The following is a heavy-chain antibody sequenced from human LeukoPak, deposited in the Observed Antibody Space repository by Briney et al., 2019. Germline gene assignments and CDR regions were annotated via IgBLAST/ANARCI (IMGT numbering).Heavy chain of an antibody. CDR1: GYSISSGYY. D-gene: IGHD3-22*01. J-gene: IGHJ4*02. Sequence: PSETLSLTCAVSGYSISSGYYWGWIRQPPGKGLEWIGSIYHSGSTYYNPSLKSRVTISVDTSKNQFSLKLSSATASDTAVYYCARRSYYDSSGYYQLGGYYFDYWGQGTLVTVSS. V-gene: IGHV4-38-2*01. CDR2: IYHSGST. CDR3: ARRSYYDSSGYYQLGGYYFDY.